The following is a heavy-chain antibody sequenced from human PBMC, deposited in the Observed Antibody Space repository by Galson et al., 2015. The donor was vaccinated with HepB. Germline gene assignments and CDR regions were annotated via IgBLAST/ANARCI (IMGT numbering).Heavy chain of an antibody. D-gene: IGHD2-15*01. Sequence: SLRLSCAASGFTFSSYWMSWVRQAPGKGLEWVANIKQDGSEKYYVDSVKGRFTISRDNAKNSLYLQMNSLRAEDTAVYYCASNIVVVVDPTPIDAFDIWGQGTMVTVSS. CDR3: ASNIVVVVDPTPIDAFDI. V-gene: IGHV3-7*03. CDR1: GFTFSSYW. J-gene: IGHJ3*02. CDR2: IKQDGSEK.